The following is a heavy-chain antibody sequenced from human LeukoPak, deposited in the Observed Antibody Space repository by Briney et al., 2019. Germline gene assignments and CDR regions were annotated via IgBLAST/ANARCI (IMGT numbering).Heavy chain of an antibody. CDR2: IFYSGSS. CDR3: ARGRYCSGSSCYAYFDY. D-gene: IGHD2-15*01. V-gene: IGHV4-31*03. J-gene: IGHJ4*02. Sequence: PSETLSLTCTVSGGSISSGGYYWSWIRQHPGKGLEWIGYIFYSGSSYYNPSLKSRVTISVDTSMNQFSLKLSSVTAADTAVYYCARGRYCSGSSCYAYFDYWGQGTPVTVDS. CDR1: GGSISSGGYY.